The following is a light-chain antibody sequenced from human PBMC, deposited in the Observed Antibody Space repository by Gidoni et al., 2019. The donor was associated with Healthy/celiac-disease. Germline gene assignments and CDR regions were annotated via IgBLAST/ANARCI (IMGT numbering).Light chain of an antibody. CDR2: AAS. CDR1: QSISSY. V-gene: IGKV1-39*01. J-gene: IGKJ2*01. CDR3: QQSYSTPRT. Sequence: RVTITCRASQSISSYLNWYQQKPGKAPKLLIYAASSLQSGVSSRFRGRGSGTDFTLTISSLQPEDFANYYCQQSYSTPRTFGQGTKLEIK.